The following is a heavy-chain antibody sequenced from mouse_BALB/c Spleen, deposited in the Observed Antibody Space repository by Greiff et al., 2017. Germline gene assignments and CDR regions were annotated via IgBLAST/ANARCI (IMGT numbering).Heavy chain of an antibody. D-gene: IGHD2-4*01. J-gene: IGHJ4*01. CDR2: IWAGGST. CDR3: ARVGYYDYLYYAMDY. V-gene: IGHV2-9*02. Sequence: VQGVESGPGLVAPSQSLSITCTVSGFSLTSYGVHWVRQPPGKGLEWLGVIWAGGSTNYNSALMSRLSISKDNSKSQVFLKMNSLQTDDTAMYYCARVGYYDYLYYAMDYWGQGTSVTVSS. CDR1: GFSLTSYG.